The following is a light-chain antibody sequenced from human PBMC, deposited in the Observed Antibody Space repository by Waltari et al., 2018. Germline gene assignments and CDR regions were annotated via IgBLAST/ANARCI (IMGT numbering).Light chain of an antibody. CDR2: DVS. Sequence: QSALTQPASVSGSPGQSITISCTGTSRYVGAYNYVPWYQQHPGNAPKLMIFDVSNRPSGVSNRFSGSKSGNTASLTISGLQAEDEDDYYCSSYISSSTLEVFGGGTSLTVL. CDR3: SSYISSSTLEV. CDR1: SRYVGAYNY. V-gene: IGLV2-14*03. J-gene: IGLJ2*01.